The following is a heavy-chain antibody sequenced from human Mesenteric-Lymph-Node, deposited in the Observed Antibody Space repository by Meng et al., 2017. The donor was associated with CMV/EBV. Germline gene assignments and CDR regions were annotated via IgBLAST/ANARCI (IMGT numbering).Heavy chain of an antibody. CDR2: IYYSGST. CDR3: ARDWSRRMVYAIRLDWFDP. Sequence: GSLRLSCTVSGGSISSSSYYWGWIRQPPGKGLEWIGSIYYSGSTYYNPSLKSRVTISVDTSKNQFSLKLSSVTAADTAVYYCARDWSRRMVYAIRLDWFDPWGQGTLVTVSS. V-gene: IGHV4-39*07. D-gene: IGHD2-8*01. J-gene: IGHJ5*02. CDR1: GGSISSSSYY.